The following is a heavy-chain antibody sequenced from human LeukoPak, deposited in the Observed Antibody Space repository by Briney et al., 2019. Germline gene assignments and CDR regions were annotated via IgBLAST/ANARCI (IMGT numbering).Heavy chain of an antibody. CDR1: GYTFTSYY. Sequence: ASVKVSCKASGYTFTSYYMHWVRQAPGQGLEWMGIINPSGGSTSYAQKFQGRVTMTRNTSISTAYMELSSLRSEDTAVYYCARCSGSYYADYYMDVWGKGTTVTVSS. CDR2: INPSGGST. CDR3: ARCSGSYYADYYMDV. J-gene: IGHJ6*03. D-gene: IGHD1-26*01. V-gene: IGHV1-46*01.